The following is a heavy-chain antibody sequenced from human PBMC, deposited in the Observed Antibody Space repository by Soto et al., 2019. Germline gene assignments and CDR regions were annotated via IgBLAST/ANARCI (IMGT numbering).Heavy chain of an antibody. CDR2: INPSGGST. V-gene: IGHV1-46*01. J-gene: IGHJ5*02. D-gene: IGHD2-15*01. Sequence: ALVKVSCKASGYTFTSYYMHWVRQAPGQGLEWMGIINPSGGSTSYAQKFQGRVTMTRDTSTSTVYMELSSLRSEDTAVYYCARVGRSLNWFDPWGQGTLVTVSS. CDR1: GYTFTSYY. CDR3: ARVGRSLNWFDP.